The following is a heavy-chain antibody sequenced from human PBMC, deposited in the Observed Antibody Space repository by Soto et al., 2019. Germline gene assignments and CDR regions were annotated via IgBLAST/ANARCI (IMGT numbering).Heavy chain of an antibody. Sequence: EVQLLESGGGFVQPGESLRLSCAASGFTFSLSAMSWVRQAPGRGLDWVSSVSGGGSNTDYADSVKGRFTISRDNSKNAVNLQMNSLRAEDADDYYFSKGPGYDVVTGCDYWGQGALVTVSS. CDR3: SKGPGYDVVTGCDY. V-gene: IGHV3-23*01. J-gene: IGHJ4*02. D-gene: IGHD2-21*02. CDR1: GFTFSLSA. CDR2: VSGGGSNT.